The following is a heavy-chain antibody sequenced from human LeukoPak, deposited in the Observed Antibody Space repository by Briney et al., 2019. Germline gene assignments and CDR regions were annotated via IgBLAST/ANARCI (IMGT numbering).Heavy chain of an antibody. J-gene: IGHJ5*02. V-gene: IGHV1-46*01. D-gene: IGHD2-15*01. CDR1: GYTFTNYY. Sequence: ASVKVSCKASGYTFTNYYIHWVRQSPGRGLEWMGLINPSGDATMYAQKFQGRVTLTRDTSTSTDYMELSSLRSEDTAVYYCARDNSDTIKGECSGSCYWWFDPWGQGTLVTVSS. CDR3: ARDNSDTIKGECSGSCYWWFDP. CDR2: INPSGDAT.